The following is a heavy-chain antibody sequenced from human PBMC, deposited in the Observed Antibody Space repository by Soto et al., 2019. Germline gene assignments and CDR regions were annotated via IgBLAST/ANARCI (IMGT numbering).Heavy chain of an antibody. V-gene: IGHV4-39*01. Sequence: QLQLQESGPGLVKPSETLSLTCTVSGGSISSSSYYWGWIRQPPGKGLEWIGSIYYSGSTYYNPSVKRRVTISVNTSKNQFSLKLSSVTAADTAVYYCAGIALALLEDYWGQGTLVTVSS. CDR2: IYYSGST. J-gene: IGHJ4*02. D-gene: IGHD6-19*01. CDR3: AGIALALLEDY. CDR1: GGSISSSSYY.